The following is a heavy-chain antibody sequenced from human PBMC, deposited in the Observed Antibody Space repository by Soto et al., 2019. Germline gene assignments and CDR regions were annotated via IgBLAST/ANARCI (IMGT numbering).Heavy chain of an antibody. D-gene: IGHD3-3*01. Sequence: ASVKVSCKASGYTFTSYYMHWVRQAPGQGLEWMGIINPSGGSTSYAQKFQGRVTMTRDTSTSTVYMELSSLRSEDTAVYYCARDWYYDFWSGPLYYGMDVWGQGTTVTVS. J-gene: IGHJ6*02. CDR1: GYTFTSYY. V-gene: IGHV1-46*01. CDR3: ARDWYYDFWSGPLYYGMDV. CDR2: INPSGGST.